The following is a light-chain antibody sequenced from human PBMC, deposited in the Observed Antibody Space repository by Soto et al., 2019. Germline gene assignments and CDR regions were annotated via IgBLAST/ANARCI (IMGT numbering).Light chain of an antibody. Sequence: QPVLTQPPSASRTPGQRVTISCSGSSSNIGSNTVNWYQQLPGTAPKLLIYSNNQRPSGVPDRFSGSKSGTSASLAISGLQSEDEDDYYCAAWDDSLNGPVFGGGTKVTVL. J-gene: IGLJ2*01. V-gene: IGLV1-44*01. CDR1: SSNIGSNT. CDR2: SNN. CDR3: AAWDDSLNGPV.